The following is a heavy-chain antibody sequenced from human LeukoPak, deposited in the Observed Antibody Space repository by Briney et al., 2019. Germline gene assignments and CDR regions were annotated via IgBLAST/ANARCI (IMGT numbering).Heavy chain of an antibody. D-gene: IGHD6-6*01. V-gene: IGHV4-39*01. CDR3: ASPFTYKVEYSSSLGAFDI. Sequence: SETLSLTCTVSGGSNSSSSYYWGWIRQPPGKGLEWIGSIYYSGSTYYNPSLKSRVTISVDTSKNQFSLKLSSVTAADTAVYYCASPFTYKVEYSSSLGAFDIWGQGTMVTVSS. CDR1: GGSNSSSSYY. CDR2: IYYSGST. J-gene: IGHJ3*02.